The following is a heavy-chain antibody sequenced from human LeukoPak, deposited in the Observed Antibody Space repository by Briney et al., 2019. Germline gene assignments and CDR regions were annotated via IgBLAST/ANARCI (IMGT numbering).Heavy chain of an antibody. V-gene: IGHV3-43*01. CDR1: GFTFDDYT. J-gene: IGHJ4*02. CDR2: ISWDGGST. D-gene: IGHD6-13*01. CDR3: AKDTERGQYSSSSAFDY. Sequence: PGGSLRLSCAASGFTFDDYTMHWVRQAPGKGLEWVSLISWDGGSTYYADSVKGRFTISRDNSKNSLYLQMNSLRTEDTALYYCAKDTERGQYSSSSAFDYWGQGTLVTVSS.